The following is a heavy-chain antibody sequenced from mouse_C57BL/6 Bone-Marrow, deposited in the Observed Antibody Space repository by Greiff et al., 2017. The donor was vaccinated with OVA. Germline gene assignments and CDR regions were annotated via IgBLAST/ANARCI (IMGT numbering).Heavy chain of an antibody. Sequence: QVQLQQSGPGLVQPSQSLSITCTVSGFSLTSYGVHWVRQSPGKGLEWLGVIWSGGSTDYNAAFISRLSISKDNSKSQVFFKMNSLQADDTAIYYCARLDGWYFDVWGTGTTVTVSS. CDR3: ARLDGWYFDV. CDR1: GFSLTSYG. V-gene: IGHV2-2*01. CDR2: IWSGGST. J-gene: IGHJ1*03.